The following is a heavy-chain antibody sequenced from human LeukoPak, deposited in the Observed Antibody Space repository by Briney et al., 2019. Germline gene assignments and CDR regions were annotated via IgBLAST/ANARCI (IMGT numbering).Heavy chain of an antibody. CDR3: ARIPNSANFPNWFDP. D-gene: IGHD4/OR15-4a*01. CDR1: GFTFTNYN. CDR2: ISGTNSYI. V-gene: IGHV3-21*01. Sequence: PGGSLRLSCAASGFTFTNYNMNWVRQAPGKGLEWVSSISGTNSYIYYADSVKGRFTISRNNDNNSLYLRMNSLRAEDTAVYYCARIPNSANFPNWFDPWGQGTLVTVSS. J-gene: IGHJ5*02.